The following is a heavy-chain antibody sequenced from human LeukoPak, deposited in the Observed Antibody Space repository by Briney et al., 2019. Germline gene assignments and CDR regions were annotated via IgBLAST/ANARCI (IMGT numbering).Heavy chain of an antibody. J-gene: IGHJ4*02. CDR3: AKGCSSTNCPPDY. CDR2: ITWNSGSM. CDR1: GFTFDDYA. Sequence: PGGSLRLSYAASGFTFDDYAMHWVRQAPGTGLEWVSGITWNSGSMAYADSVKGRFTISRDNAKNSLYLQMNSLRAEDTAFYYCAKGCSSTNCPPDYWGQGTLVTVSS. V-gene: IGHV3-9*01. D-gene: IGHD2-2*01.